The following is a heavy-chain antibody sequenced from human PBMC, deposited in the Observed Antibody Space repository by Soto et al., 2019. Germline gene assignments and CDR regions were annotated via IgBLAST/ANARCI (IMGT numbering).Heavy chain of an antibody. Sequence: SETLSLTCTVSGGSISSYYWSWIRQPPGKGLEWIGYIYYSGSTNYNPSLKSRVTISVDTSKNQFSLKLSSVTAADTAVYYCARHSPKYYDFWSGPGGENWFDPWGQGTLVTVSS. CDR1: GGSISSYY. CDR3: ARHSPKYYDFWSGPGGENWFDP. D-gene: IGHD3-3*01. CDR2: IYYSGST. J-gene: IGHJ5*02. V-gene: IGHV4-59*08.